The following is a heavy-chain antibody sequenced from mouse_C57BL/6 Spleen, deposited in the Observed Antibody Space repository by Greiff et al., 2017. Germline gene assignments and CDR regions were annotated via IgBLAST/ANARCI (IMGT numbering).Heavy chain of an antibody. V-gene: IGHV1-15*01. CDR2: IDPETGGT. CDR3: TTTGTSYYFDY. J-gene: IGHJ2*01. CDR1: GYTFTDNE. D-gene: IGHD4-1*01. Sequence: SGAELVRPGASVTLSCKASGYTFTDNEMHWVKQTPVHGLEWIGAIDPETGGTAYNQKFKGKAILTADKSSSTAYMELRSLTSEDSAVYYCTTTGTSYYFDYWGQGTTLTVSS.